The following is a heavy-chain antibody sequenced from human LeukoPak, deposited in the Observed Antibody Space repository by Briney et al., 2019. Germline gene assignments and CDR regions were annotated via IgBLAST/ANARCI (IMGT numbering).Heavy chain of an antibody. V-gene: IGHV3-74*01. J-gene: IGHJ1*01. Sequence: PGGSLRLSCGASGFTFGTYWMHWVRQAPGKGLVWVSGINSDGGTTTYADSVKGRFTFSRDNAKNTLYLQMNSLRAEDTAVYYCASRESSSWYLEYFQHWGQGTLVTVSS. CDR3: ASRESSSWYLEYFQH. CDR2: INSDGGTT. CDR1: GFTFGTYW. D-gene: IGHD6-13*01.